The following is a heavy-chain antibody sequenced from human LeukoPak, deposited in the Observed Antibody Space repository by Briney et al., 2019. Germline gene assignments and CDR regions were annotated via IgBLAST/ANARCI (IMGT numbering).Heavy chain of an antibody. CDR1: GYTFTSYA. D-gene: IGHD5-12*01. J-gene: IGHJ4*02. Sequence: GASVKVSCKASGYTFTSYAISWVRQAPGQGLEWMGGIIPIFGTANYAQKFQGRVTITADESTSTAYMELSSLRSEDTAVYYCARVRYSGYDRVEDYWGQGTLVTVSS. CDR2: IIPIFGTA. V-gene: IGHV1-69*13. CDR3: ARVRYSGYDRVEDY.